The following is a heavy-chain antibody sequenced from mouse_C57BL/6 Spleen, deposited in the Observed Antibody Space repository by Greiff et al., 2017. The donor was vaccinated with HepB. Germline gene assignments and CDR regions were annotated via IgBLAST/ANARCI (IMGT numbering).Heavy chain of an antibody. V-gene: IGHV3-6*01. CDR2: ISYDGSN. CDR1: GYSITSGYY. CDR3: ARVGDGSLWYCDV. J-gene: IGHJ1*03. Sequence: EVKLLESGPGLVKPSQSLSLTCSVTGYSITSGYYWNWIRQFPGNKLEWMGYISYDGSNNYNPSLKNRISITRDTSKNQFFLKLNSVTTEDTATYYCARVGDGSLWYCDVWGTGTTVTVSS. D-gene: IGHD1-1*01.